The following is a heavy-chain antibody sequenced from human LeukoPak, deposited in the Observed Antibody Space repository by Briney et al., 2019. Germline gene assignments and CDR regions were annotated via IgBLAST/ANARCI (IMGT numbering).Heavy chain of an antibody. CDR1: GFTFSSYA. CDR2: ISGSGGNT. Sequence: PGRSLRLSCAASGFTFSSYAMHWVRQAPGKGLEWVSAISGSGGNTYYADSVKGRFTISRDNSKNTLYLQINSLRAEDTAVYYCAKAVGTMVRGVIIDWGQGTLVTVSS. V-gene: IGHV3-23*01. CDR3: AKAVGTMVRGVIID. D-gene: IGHD3-10*01. J-gene: IGHJ4*02.